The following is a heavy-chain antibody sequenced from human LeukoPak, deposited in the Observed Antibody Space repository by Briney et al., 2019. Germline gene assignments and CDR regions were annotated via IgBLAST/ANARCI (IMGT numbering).Heavy chain of an antibody. Sequence: SETLSLTGTIAGDSISSFYWSWTRPPPGKGLEWIGYISYSGSTNYNPSLKSRVTISVDTSKNQFSLKLTSVTAADTAVYYCARGVVAAPQTFDYWGQGTLVTVSS. CDR3: ARGVVAAPQTFDY. V-gene: IGHV4-59*01. D-gene: IGHD2-15*01. CDR2: ISYSGST. CDR1: GDSISSFY. J-gene: IGHJ4*02.